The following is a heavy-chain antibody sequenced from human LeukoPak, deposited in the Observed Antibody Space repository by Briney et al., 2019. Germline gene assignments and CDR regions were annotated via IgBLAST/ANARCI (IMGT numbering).Heavy chain of an antibody. D-gene: IGHD1-1*01. J-gene: IGHJ4*02. CDR2: IKSDGNST. CDR1: GFTSISYW. V-gene: IGHV3-74*03. CDR3: ARGYNSGLDY. Sequence: GGSLRLSCAASGFTSISYWMHWVRQAPGKGLVWVSRIKSDGNSTTYADSVKGRFTISRDNAKNTLYLQMNSLRAEDTAVYYCARGYNSGLDYWGQGTLVTVSS.